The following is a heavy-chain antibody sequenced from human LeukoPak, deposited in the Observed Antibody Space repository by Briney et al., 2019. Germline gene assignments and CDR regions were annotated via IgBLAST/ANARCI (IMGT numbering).Heavy chain of an antibody. CDR1: GYTFTSYG. CDR2: ISAYNGNT. J-gene: IGHJ4*02. CDR3: ARDLYCYDSSGYYQGY. Sequence: GASVKVSCKASGYTFTSYGISWVRQAPGQGLEWMGWISAYNGNTNYAQKLQGRVTMTTDTSTSTAYMELRSLRSDDTAVYYCARDLYCYDSSGYYQGYWGQGTLVTVSS. D-gene: IGHD3-22*01. V-gene: IGHV1-18*01.